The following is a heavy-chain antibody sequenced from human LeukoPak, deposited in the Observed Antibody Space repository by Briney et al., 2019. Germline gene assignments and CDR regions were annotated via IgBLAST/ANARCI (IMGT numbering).Heavy chain of an antibody. CDR2: VDPEDGET. Sequence: ASVKISCKVSGYTFTDYYMHWVQQAPGKGLEWMGLVDPEDGETIYAEKFQGRVTITADTSTDTAYMELSSLGSEDTAVYYCATTVTTHPEDWGQGTLVTVSS. V-gene: IGHV1-69-2*01. J-gene: IGHJ4*02. CDR1: GYTFTDYY. D-gene: IGHD4-17*01. CDR3: ATTVTTHPED.